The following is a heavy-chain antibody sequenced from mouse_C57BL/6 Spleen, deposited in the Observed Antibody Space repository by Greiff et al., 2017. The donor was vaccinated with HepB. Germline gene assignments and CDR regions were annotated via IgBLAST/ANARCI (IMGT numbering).Heavy chain of an antibody. V-gene: IGHV1-58*01. CDR2: IYIGDGYT. Sequence: VQLKESGAELVRPGSSVKMSCKSSGYTFTSYGINWVKQRPGQGLEWIGYIYIGDGYTEYNETFKGKATLTSDTSSSTAYMQLSSLTSEDSAIYFCATLYGNYVGYFDYWGHGTTLTVSS. CDR1: GYTFTSYG. D-gene: IGHD2-1*01. J-gene: IGHJ2*01. CDR3: ATLYGNYVGYFDY.